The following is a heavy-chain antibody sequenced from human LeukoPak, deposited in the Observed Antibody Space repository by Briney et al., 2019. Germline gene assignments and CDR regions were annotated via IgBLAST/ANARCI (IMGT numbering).Heavy chain of an antibody. Sequence: SETLSLTCTVSGDSISSYYWSWIRQPPGKGLEWIGYVYYTGSTDYNPSLWSRVTISVDASKSQFSLTLSSVTAADTAVYYCARTLGSGTSDYWGQGTLVTVSS. CDR1: GDSISSYY. V-gene: IGHV4-59*01. J-gene: IGHJ4*02. CDR2: VYYTGST. CDR3: ARTLGSGTSDY. D-gene: IGHD3-10*02.